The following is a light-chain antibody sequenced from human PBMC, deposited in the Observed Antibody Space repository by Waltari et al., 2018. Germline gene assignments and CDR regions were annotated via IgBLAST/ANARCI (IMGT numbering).Light chain of an antibody. CDR2: EGS. J-gene: IGLJ2*01. CDR3: CSYAGSNTFNVV. V-gene: IGLV2-23*03. CDR1: SSDVGSHNL. Sequence: QSALTQPASVSGSPGQSITISCTGTSSDVGSHNLVSWYQHHPGKAPKFVIYEGSKRPSGVSIRFSGSSSGNTASLTISGLQAEDEGDYYCCSYAGSNTFNVVFGGGTKLTVL.